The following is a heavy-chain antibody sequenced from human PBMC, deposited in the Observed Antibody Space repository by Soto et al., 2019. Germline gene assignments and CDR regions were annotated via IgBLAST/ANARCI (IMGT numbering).Heavy chain of an antibody. D-gene: IGHD1-26*01. CDR1: GGSISSYY. Sequence: QVQLQESGPGLVKPSETLSLTCTVSGGSISSYYWSWIRQPPGKGLEWIGYIYYSGSTNYNPSLKSRVTISVDTSKNQFSLKLRSVTAADTAVYYCARAVGDYWGQGTLVTVSS. V-gene: IGHV4-59*01. CDR2: IYYSGST. CDR3: ARAVGDY. J-gene: IGHJ4*02.